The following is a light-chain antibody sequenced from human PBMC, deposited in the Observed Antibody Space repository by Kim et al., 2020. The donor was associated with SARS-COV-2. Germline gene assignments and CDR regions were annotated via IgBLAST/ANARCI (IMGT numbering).Light chain of an antibody. V-gene: IGLV9-49*01. CDR3: GADHGTGNNFVWV. CDR1: TDYSNYK. CDR2: VGTGGTVG. J-gene: IGLJ3*02. Sequence: CTLSTDYSNYKGDWYQQRPGMGPRFVMRVGTGGTVGSKGDGIPDRFSVLGSGLNRYLTIKNIQEEDESDYYCGADHGTGNNFVWVFGGGTKVTVL.